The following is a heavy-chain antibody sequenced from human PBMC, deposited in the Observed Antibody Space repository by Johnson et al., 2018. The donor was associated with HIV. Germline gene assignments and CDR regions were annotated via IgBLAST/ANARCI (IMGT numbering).Heavy chain of an antibody. V-gene: IGHV3-23*04. J-gene: IGHJ3*02. CDR3: ARDTYGVPLGNVDI. CDR2: IGGSGPNT. D-gene: IGHD3-16*01. Sequence: VQLVESGGALVQPGGSLRLSCAASGFPFRNYGMHWVRQAPGKGLEWVSSIGGSGPNTYYPDSMKGRFTLSRDTSKNTLYLQINSLRAEEKAFYYCARDTYGVPLGNVDIWGQGTMVTVSS. CDR1: GFPFRNYG.